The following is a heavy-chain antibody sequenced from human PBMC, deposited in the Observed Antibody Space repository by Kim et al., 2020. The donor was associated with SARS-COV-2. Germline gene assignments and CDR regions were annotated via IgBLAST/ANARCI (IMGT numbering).Heavy chain of an antibody. CDR1: GFTFSTYA. V-gene: IGHV3-48*02. CDR3: AREDTSSCPFHT. Sequence: GGSLRLSCAASGFTFSTYAMHWVRQAPGKGLEWISFISRSSAPIYYADSVEGRFTISRDNAKSALYLHMSSLRDDDTATYYCAREDTSSCPFHTWGQGT. CDR2: ISRSSAPI. D-gene: IGHD6-13*01. J-gene: IGHJ5*02.